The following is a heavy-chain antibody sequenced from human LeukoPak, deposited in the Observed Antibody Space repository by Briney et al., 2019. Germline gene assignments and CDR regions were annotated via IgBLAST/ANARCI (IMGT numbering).Heavy chain of an antibody. D-gene: IGHD5-18*01. CDR3: ARIRRGYSNSYYFDY. CDR2: IYPGDSDT. V-gene: IGHV5-51*01. CDR1: GYSFTSCW. J-gene: IGHJ4*02. Sequence: GESLKISCKGSGYSFTSCWIGWVRQMPGKGLEWMGIIYPGDSDTRYSPSFQGQVTISADKSISTAYLQWSSLKASDTAMYYCARIRRGYSNSYYFDYWGQGTLVTVSS.